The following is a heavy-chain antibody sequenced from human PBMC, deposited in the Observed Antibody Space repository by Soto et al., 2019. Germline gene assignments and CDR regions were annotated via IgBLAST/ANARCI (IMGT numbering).Heavy chain of an antibody. J-gene: IGHJ3*02. CDR1: GFTFSSYA. D-gene: IGHD3-9*01. V-gene: IGHV3-23*01. CDR2: ISGSGGST. Sequence: PGGSLRLSCAASGFTFSSYAMSWVRQAPGKALEWVSAISGSGGSTYYAVSVKGRFTISRDNSKNTLYLQMNSLRAEDTAVYYCARDLVRYFDPAHPFHTRPAFDIWGQGTMVTVSS. CDR3: ARDLVRYFDPAHPFHTRPAFDI.